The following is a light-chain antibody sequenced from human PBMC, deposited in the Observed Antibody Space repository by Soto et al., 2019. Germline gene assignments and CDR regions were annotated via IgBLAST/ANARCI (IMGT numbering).Light chain of an antibody. CDR2: NND. CDR1: SSNIGTYT. J-gene: IGLJ1*01. CDR3: AAWDDSLSGLYV. V-gene: IGLV1-44*01. Sequence: QSVLTQPPSASGTPGQRVTISCSGSSSNIGTYTVNWYQQFPGTAPKLLIYNNDQRPSGVPDRFSGFKYGTAASLAISGLQSEDEAENYCAAWDDSLSGLYVFGTATKVTVL.